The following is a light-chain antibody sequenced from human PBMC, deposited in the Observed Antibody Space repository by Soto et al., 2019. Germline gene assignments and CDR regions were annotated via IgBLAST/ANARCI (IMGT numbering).Light chain of an antibody. J-gene: IGKJ5*01. CDR3: MQALQTPIT. V-gene: IGKV2-28*01. CDR1: QSLVHRNGYKY. Sequence: DIVMTQSPLSLPVTPGEPASISCRSSQSLVHRNGYKYLDWYVRKPGQAPQLLIYLGSNRASGVPDRFSGSGSGTDFTLKISRVEAEDVGIYYCMQALQTPITFGQGTRLEIK. CDR2: LGS.